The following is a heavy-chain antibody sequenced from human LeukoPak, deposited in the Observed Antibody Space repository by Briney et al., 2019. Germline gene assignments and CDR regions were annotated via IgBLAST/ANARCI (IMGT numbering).Heavy chain of an antibody. CDR1: GCTFSSYW. D-gene: IGHD3-22*01. CDR2: ICEEGSEK. Sequence: GGALRLSCAASGCTFSSYWRTWVGQAPGKGGEGVANICEEGSEKYYVDSVKGRFTISRDNAKNSLYLQVNSLRAEDTAVYYCARGSDWDYYDSSGYSPLDIWGQGTMVTVSS. CDR3: ARGSDWDYYDSSGYSPLDI. V-gene: IGHV3-7*01. J-gene: IGHJ3*02.